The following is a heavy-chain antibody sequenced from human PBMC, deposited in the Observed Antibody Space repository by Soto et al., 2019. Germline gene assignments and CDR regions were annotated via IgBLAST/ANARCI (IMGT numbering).Heavy chain of an antibody. CDR3: ALRVAVAGTDFDY. D-gene: IGHD6-19*01. CDR1: GGSISSSSYY. Sequence: SETLSLTCTVSGGSISSSSYYWGWIRQPPGKGLEWIGSIYYSGSTYYNPSLKSRVTISVDTSKNQFSLKLSSVTAADTAVYYCALRVAVAGTDFDYWGQGTLVTVSS. CDR2: IYYSGST. V-gene: IGHV4-39*01. J-gene: IGHJ4*02.